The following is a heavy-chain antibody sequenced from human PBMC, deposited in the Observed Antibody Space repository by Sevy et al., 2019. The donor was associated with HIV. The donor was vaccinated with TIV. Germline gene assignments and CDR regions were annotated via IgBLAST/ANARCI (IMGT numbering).Heavy chain of an antibody. CDR1: GGSIGSSSYD. CDR2: ISYSGTT. J-gene: IGHJ4*02. V-gene: IGHV4-39*01. Sequence: SETLSLTCTVFGGSIGSSSYDWGWIRQPPGKGLEWIGTISYSGTTYYNPSLQSRVTISVDTSKNLFSLKLSSVTAADTAVYYRARHGGIVDRAFDYWGQGTLVTVSS. D-gene: IGHD2-21*01. CDR3: ARHGGIVDRAFDY.